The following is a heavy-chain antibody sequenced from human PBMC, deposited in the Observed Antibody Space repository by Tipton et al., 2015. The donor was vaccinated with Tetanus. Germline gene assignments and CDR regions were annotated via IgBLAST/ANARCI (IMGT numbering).Heavy chain of an antibody. CDR1: GGSIDSSTSY. Sequence: TLSLTCTVSGGSIDSSTSYWGWIRQPPGRGLEWIGYIDYFGSTKYNPSLKSRVAMSVDTSKNQLSLRLNSVTSADTAVYYCARTSGYMHSDCWGQGTLVTVSS. CDR2: IDYFGST. V-gene: IGHV4-61*05. D-gene: IGHD3-3*01. J-gene: IGHJ4*02. CDR3: ARTSGYMHSDC.